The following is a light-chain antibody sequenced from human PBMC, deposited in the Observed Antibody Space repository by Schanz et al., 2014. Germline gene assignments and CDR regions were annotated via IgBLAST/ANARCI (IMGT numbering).Light chain of an antibody. V-gene: IGLV2-14*01. Sequence: QSVLTQPASVSGSPGQSITISCTGTSSDVGGGYNYVSWYQQHPGKAPKLMIYDVSNRPSGVSDRFSGSESGNTASLTISGLQAEDEADYYCTSYTSIRTWVFGGGTKLTVL. CDR2: DVS. J-gene: IGLJ3*02. CDR3: TSYTSIRTWV. CDR1: SSDVGGGYNY.